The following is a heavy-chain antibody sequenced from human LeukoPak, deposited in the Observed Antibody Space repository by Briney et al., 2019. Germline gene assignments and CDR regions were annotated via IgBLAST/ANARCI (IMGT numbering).Heavy chain of an antibody. CDR3: ARDLVTVTKGFDF. J-gene: IGHJ3*01. CDR2: IYYSGST. D-gene: IGHD4-17*01. V-gene: IGHV4-59*11. Sequence: SETLSLTCTVSGGSISSHYWSWIRQPPGKGLEWIGYIYYSGSTNYNPSLKSRVTISVDTSKNQFSLKLSSVTAADTAVYYCARDLVTVTKGFDFWGQGTMVSVSS. CDR1: GGSISSHY.